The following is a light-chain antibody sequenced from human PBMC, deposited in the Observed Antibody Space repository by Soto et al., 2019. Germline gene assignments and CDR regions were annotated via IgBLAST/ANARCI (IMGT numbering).Light chain of an antibody. CDR1: QTIRNW. CDR3: QQYSSYSPWT. CDR2: DVS. V-gene: IGKV1-5*01. Sequence: DIQMTQSPSTLSASVGDRVTITCRASQTIRNWLAWYQQKPGMAPKLLIFDVSNLEGGVPSRFSGSGSGTEFTLTISSLQPADFATYYCQQYSSYSPWTFGQGTRWIS. J-gene: IGKJ1*01.